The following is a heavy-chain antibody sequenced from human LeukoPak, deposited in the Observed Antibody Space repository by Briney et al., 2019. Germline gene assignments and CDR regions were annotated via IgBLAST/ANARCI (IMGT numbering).Heavy chain of an antibody. CDR1: GGSISSGDYY. CDR2: IYYSGST. J-gene: IGHJ3*02. V-gene: IGHV4-30-4*01. CDR3: AREARSQDAFDI. D-gene: IGHD5-12*01. Sequence: SETLSLTCTVSGGSISSGDYYWSWIRQPPGKGLEWIGHIYYSGSTYYNPSLKSRVTISVDTSKNQFSLKLSSVTAADTAVYYCAREARSQDAFDIWGQGTMVTVSS.